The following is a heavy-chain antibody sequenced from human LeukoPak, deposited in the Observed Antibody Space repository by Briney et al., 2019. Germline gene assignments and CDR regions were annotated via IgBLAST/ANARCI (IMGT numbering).Heavy chain of an antibody. D-gene: IGHD2-2*01. CDR3: AILREDCSSTSCLDY. V-gene: IGHV1-69*10. Sequence: ASVKVSCKASGGTFSSYTISWVRQAPGQGLEWMGGIIPILGIANYAQKFQGRVTITADKSTSTAYMELSSLRSEDTAVYYCAILREDCSSTSCLDYWGQGTLVTVSS. CDR2: IIPILGIA. J-gene: IGHJ4*02. CDR1: GGTFSSYT.